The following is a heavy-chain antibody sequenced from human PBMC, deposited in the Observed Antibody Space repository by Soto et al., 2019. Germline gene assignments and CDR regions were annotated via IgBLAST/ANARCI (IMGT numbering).Heavy chain of an antibody. CDR3: ARHGGYCSSTSCYDAFDI. CDR1: GYSFTSYW. CDR2: IYPGDSDT. D-gene: IGHD2-2*03. Sequence: LGESLKISCKGSGYSFTSYWIGWVRQMPGKGLEWMGIIYPGDSDTRYSPSFQGQVTISADKSISTAYLQWSSLKASDTAMYYCARHGGYCSSTSCYDAFDIWGQGTMVTVSS. V-gene: IGHV5-51*01. J-gene: IGHJ3*02.